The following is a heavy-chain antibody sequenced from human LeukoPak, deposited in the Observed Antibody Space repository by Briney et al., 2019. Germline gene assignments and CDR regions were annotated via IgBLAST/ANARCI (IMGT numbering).Heavy chain of an antibody. D-gene: IGHD3-3*01. V-gene: IGHV1-69*13. J-gene: IGHJ4*02. CDR3: ARGRYDFWSGYFLDY. CDR1: GGTFSSYA. CDR2: IIPIFGTA. Sequence: ASVKVSCKASGGTFSSYAISWVRQAPGQGLEWMGGIIPIFGTANYAQKFQGRVTITADESTSTAYMELSSLRSEDTAVYYCARGRYDFWSGYFLDYWGQGTLVTVSS.